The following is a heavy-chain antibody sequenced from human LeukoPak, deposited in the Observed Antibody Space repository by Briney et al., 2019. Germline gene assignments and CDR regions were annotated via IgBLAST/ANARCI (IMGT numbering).Heavy chain of an antibody. Sequence: SQTLSLTCTVSGGPISSGDYYWSWIRQPPGKGLEWIGYIYYSGSTYYNPSLKSRVTISVNTSKNQFSLKLSSVTAADTAVYYCARDRGSTVTLDYWGQGTLVTVSS. J-gene: IGHJ4*02. CDR2: IYYSGST. CDR3: ARDRGSTVTLDY. D-gene: IGHD4-17*01. CDR1: GGPISSGDYY. V-gene: IGHV4-30-4*01.